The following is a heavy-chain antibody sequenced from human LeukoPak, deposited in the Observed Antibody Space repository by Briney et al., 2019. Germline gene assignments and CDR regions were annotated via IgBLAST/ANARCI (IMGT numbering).Heavy chain of an antibody. CDR2: ISGSGGST. V-gene: IGHV3-23*01. D-gene: IGHD4-11*01. CDR3: SRGRYSNYAKYYFDY. Sequence: GGSLRLSCAASGFTFSSYAMSWVRQAPGKGLEGVSAISGSGGSTYYADSVKGRFAISRDNSKTTLYLQMNRLRAEDTAGYYCSRGRYSNYAKYYFDYWGQGPLVTVSS. CDR1: GFTFSSYA. J-gene: IGHJ4*02.